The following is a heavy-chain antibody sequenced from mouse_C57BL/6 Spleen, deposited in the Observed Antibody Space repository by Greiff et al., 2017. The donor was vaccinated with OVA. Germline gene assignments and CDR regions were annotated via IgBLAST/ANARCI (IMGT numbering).Heavy chain of an antibody. V-gene: IGHV1-61*01. CDR1: GYTFTSYW. Sequence: QVQLQQPGAELVRPGSSVKLSCKASGYTFTSYWMDWVKQRPGQGLEWIGNIYPSDSETHYNQKFKDKATLTVDKSSSTAYMQLISLTSEDSAVYYCARSTVVATDYAMDYWGQGTSVTVSS. CDR2: IYPSDSET. J-gene: IGHJ4*01. CDR3: ARSTVVATDYAMDY. D-gene: IGHD1-1*01.